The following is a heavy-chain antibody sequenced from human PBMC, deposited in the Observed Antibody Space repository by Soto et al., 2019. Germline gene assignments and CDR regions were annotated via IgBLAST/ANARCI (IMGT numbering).Heavy chain of an antibody. CDR3: ARGVSCGGGSCYSSGDVAFDI. J-gene: IGHJ3*02. V-gene: IGHV3-48*01. CDR1: GFTFSSYS. Sequence: GSLRLSCAASGFTFSSYSMNWVRQAPGKGLEWVSSISSSSSTKYYADSVKGRFTISRDNAKNSLYLQMNSLRAEDTAVYYCARGVSCGGGSCYSSGDVAFDIWGQGTIVTVSS. D-gene: IGHD2-15*01. CDR2: ISSSSSTK.